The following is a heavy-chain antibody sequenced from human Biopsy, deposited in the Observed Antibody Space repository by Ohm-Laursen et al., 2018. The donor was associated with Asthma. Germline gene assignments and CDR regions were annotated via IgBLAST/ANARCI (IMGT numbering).Heavy chain of an antibody. D-gene: IGHD2-2*01. CDR2: ITSVFGTT. V-gene: IGHV1-69*13. Sequence: SVKVSCKSLGGTFNTYVIGWVRQAPGQGLEWIGGITSVFGTTTYPQKFQDRVTITADDSTSTVHMELSSLRSEDTAVYYCARKAGSCISRTCYSLDFWGQGTLVTVSS. CDR1: GGTFNTYV. J-gene: IGHJ4*02. CDR3: ARKAGSCISRTCYSLDF.